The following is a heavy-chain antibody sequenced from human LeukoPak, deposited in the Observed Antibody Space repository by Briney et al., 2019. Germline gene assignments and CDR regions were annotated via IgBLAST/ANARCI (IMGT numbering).Heavy chain of an antibody. J-gene: IGHJ3*01. Sequence: LSLTCAVSGGSISSGGYSWSWVRQAPGKGLEWVSSISGSGGSTFYADSVKGRFTISRDNSKNTLYLQMNSLRVEDTAIYYCAKRITVVARGAFDFWGQGTMVTVSS. CDR1: GGSISSGGYS. D-gene: IGHD1-14*01. V-gene: IGHV3-23*01. CDR3: AKRITVVARGAFDF. CDR2: ISGSGGST.